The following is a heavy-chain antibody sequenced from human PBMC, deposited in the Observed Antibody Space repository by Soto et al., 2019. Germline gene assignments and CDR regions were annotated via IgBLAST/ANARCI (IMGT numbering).Heavy chain of an antibody. CDR1: GYTFTSYA. CDR3: ARDPDYYDSSGYGDYYFDY. Sequence: ASVKVSCKASGYTFTSYAMHWVRQAPGQRLEWMGWINAGNGNTKYSQKFQGRVTITRDTSASTAYMELSSLRSEDTAVYYCARDPDYYDSSGYGDYYFDYWGQGTLVTVYS. V-gene: IGHV1-3*01. CDR2: INAGNGNT. D-gene: IGHD3-22*01. J-gene: IGHJ4*02.